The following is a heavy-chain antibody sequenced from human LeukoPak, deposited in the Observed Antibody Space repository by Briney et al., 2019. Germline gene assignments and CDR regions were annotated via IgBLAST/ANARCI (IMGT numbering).Heavy chain of an antibody. CDR1: GFTFSDYY. Sequence: GSLRLPCAASGFTFSDYYMSWIRQAPGKGLEWVSYISSSGSTIYYADSVKGRFTISRDNAKNSLYLQMNSLRAEDTAVYYCARIPPTVTGLDYWGQGTLVTVSS. CDR3: ARIPPTVTGLDY. V-gene: IGHV3-11*01. CDR2: ISSSGSTI. D-gene: IGHD4-11*01. J-gene: IGHJ4*02.